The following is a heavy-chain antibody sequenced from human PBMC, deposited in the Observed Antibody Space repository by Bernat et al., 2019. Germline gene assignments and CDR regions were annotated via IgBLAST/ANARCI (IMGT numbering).Heavy chain of an antibody. J-gene: IGHJ6*02. CDR2: ISSSSSYI. V-gene: IGHV3-21*01. D-gene: IGHD4-17*01. CDR1: GFTFSSYS. CDR3: ASLYGDPYYYYGMDV. Sequence: EVQLVESGGGLVKPGGSLRLSCAASGFTFSSYSMNWVRQAPGKGLEWVSSISSSSSYIYYADSVKGRFTISRDNAKNSLYLQMNSLRAEDTAVYYCASLYGDPYYYYGMDVWGQGTTVTVSS.